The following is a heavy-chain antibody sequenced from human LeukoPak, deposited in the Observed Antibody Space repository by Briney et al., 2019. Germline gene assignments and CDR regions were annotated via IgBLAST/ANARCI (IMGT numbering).Heavy chain of an antibody. CDR2: IGERGEIE. D-gene: IGHD6-19*01. CDR3: ANGYSSGWTPFDY. V-gene: IGHV3-23*01. J-gene: IGHJ4*02. CDR1: VLIFRGHA. Sequence: GGSLRLSCEACVLIFRGHAEIWVRQAPGKGLEWVSGIGERGEIERYADSVKGRFTISRDNFRNTVYLEMRSLRPDNTDVYYCANGYSSGWTPFDYWGQGTQVTVSS.